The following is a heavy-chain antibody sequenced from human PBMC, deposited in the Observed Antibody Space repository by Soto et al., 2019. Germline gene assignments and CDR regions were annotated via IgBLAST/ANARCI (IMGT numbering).Heavy chain of an antibody. CDR2: ISSSDSTI. V-gene: IGHV3-48*03. CDR3: ASLVGATYGRQHLDY. J-gene: IGHJ4*02. D-gene: IGHD1-26*01. CDR1: GFTFSSYE. Sequence: GGSLRLSCAASGFTFSSYEMNWVRQAPGKGLEWISYISSSDSTIYYADSVKGRFTISRDNAKNSLYLQMNSLRAEDTAVYYCASLVGATYGRQHLDYWGQGTLVTV.